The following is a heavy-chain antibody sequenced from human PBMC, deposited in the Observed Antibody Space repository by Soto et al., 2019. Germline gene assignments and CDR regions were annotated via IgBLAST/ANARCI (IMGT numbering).Heavy chain of an antibody. V-gene: IGHV3-33*01. Sequence: QVQLVESGGGVVQPGRSLRLSCAASGFTFSSYGMHWVRQAPGKGLEWVAVIWYDGSNKYYADSVKGRFTISRDNSKDTVYLKMNSLRAEDTAVYYCARVLSVGREGMDVWGQGATVTVSS. CDR2: IWYDGSNK. CDR3: ARVLSVGREGMDV. CDR1: GFTFSSYG. D-gene: IGHD1-26*01. J-gene: IGHJ6*02.